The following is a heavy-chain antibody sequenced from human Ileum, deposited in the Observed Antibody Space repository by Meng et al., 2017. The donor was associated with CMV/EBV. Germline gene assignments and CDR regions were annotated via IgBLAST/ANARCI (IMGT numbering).Heavy chain of an antibody. Sequence: LQRSVPGRGEPSAPISSAFTDSGGSISSYYWRWIGQPAGKGLEWIGRIYTSGSTNYNPSLKSRVTMSVDTAKNQFSLKLSSVTAADTAVYYCAREVGGVWGSYRYFAYWGKGTLVTVSS. D-gene: IGHD3-16*02. CDR1: GGSISSYY. V-gene: IGHV4-4*07. J-gene: IGHJ4*02. CDR3: AREVGGVWGSYRYFAY. CDR2: IYTSGST.